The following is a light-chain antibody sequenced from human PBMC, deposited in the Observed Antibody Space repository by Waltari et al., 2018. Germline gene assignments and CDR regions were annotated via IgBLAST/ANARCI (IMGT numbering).Light chain of an antibody. CDR2: EVS. V-gene: IGLV2-8*01. Sequence: QSALTQPPSASGSPGQSVTISCTGTSSDVGGYNYVSWYQQHPGKAPKVMIYEVSKRTSGVPDRFSGSKSGNTASLTVSGLQAEDEADYYCTSYAGSKNLVVFGGGTKLTVL. J-gene: IGLJ2*01. CDR1: SSDVGGYNY. CDR3: TSYAGSKNLVV.